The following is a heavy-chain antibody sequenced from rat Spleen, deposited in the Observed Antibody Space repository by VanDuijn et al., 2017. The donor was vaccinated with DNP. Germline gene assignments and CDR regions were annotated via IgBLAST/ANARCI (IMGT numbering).Heavy chain of an antibody. V-gene: IGHV5-25*01. CDR1: GFSVSNYY. CDR2: ISTGRGTT. CDR3: ATSRGY. Sequence: EVQLVESGGGLVQPGRSMTLSCAASGFSVSNYYMAWVRQAQSTGLEWVASISTGRGTTYYRDSVQGRFTISRDNAKSTLYLQMDSLRSEDTATYYCATSRGYWGQGVMVTVSS. D-gene: IGHD1-11*01. J-gene: IGHJ2*01.